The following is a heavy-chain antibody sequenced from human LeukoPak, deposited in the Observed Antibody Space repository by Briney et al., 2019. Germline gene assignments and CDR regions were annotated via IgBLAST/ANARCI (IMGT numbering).Heavy chain of an antibody. Sequence: SETLSLTCAVSNYSISSGYYWGWIRQPPGKGLEWIGSIYHSGSTYYNPSLKSRVTISADTSKNQFSLKLTSVTATDTAVYYCARERYSYGKIFDYWGQGTLVTVSS. J-gene: IGHJ4*02. CDR1: NYSISSGYY. D-gene: IGHD5-18*01. V-gene: IGHV4-38-2*01. CDR2: IYHSGST. CDR3: ARERYSYGKIFDY.